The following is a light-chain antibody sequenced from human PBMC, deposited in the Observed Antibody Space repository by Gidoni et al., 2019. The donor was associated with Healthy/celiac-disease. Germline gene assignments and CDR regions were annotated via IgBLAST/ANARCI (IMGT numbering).Light chain of an antibody. CDR3: MQALQTPWT. CDR1: QSLLHSNGYNY. V-gene: IGKV2-28*01. Sequence: DIVMPQSPLSLPVTPGEPAYISCRSSQSLLHSNGYNYLDWYLQKPGQSPQLLIYLGSNRASGVPDRFSGSGSGTDFTLKISRVEAEDVGVYYCMQALQTPWTFGQGTKVEIK. J-gene: IGKJ1*01. CDR2: LGS.